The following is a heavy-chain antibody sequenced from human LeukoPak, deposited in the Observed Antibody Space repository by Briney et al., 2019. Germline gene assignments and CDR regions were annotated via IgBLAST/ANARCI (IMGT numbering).Heavy chain of an antibody. J-gene: IGHJ3*02. Sequence: SETLSLTCTVSGGSISSYYWSWIRQPPGKGLEWIGYIYYSGSTNYNPSLKSRVTISVDTSKNQFSLKLSSVTAADTAVYYCARHVDSAWFGGLLSEENAFDIWGQGTMVTVSS. D-gene: IGHD3-10*01. V-gene: IGHV4-59*08. CDR3: ARHVDSAWFGGLLSEENAFDI. CDR2: IYYSGST. CDR1: GGSISSYY.